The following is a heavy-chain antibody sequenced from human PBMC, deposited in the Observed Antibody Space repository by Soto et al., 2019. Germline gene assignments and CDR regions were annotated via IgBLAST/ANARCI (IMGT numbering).Heavy chain of an antibody. CDR1: RVTFSSYV. J-gene: IGHJ3*02. Sequence: PGGCLKLACAASRVTFSSYVMHWVRQAPGKGLEWVAVISYDGSNKYYADSVKGRFTISRDNSKNTLYLQMNSLRAEDTAVYYCANHPHDAFDIWGQGTMVSVSS. CDR3: ANHPHDAFDI. CDR2: ISYDGSNK. V-gene: IGHV3-30*18.